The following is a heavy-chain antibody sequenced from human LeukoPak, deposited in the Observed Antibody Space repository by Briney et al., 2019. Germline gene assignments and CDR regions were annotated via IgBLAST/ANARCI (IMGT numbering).Heavy chain of an antibody. D-gene: IGHD1-26*01. CDR3: ARRVGATLTYYFDY. CDR2: ISSSSSYI. J-gene: IGHJ4*02. V-gene: IGHV3-21*01. CDR1: GFTFSSYS. Sequence: GGSLRLSCAASGFTFSSYSMNWVRQAPGKGLEWVSSISSSSSYIYYADSVKGRFTISRDNAKNSLYLQMNSLRAEDTAVYYCARRVGATLTYYFDYWGQGTLVTVSS.